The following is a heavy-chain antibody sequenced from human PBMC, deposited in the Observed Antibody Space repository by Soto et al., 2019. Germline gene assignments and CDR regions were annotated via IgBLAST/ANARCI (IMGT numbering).Heavy chain of an antibody. CDR3: AKSGGVAGLLEDAFDI. Sequence: SETLSLTCTVSGGSISSGDYYWSWIRQPPGKGLEWIGYIYYSGSTYYNPSLKSRVTISVDTSKNQFSLKLSSVTAADTAVYYCAKSGGVAGLLEDAFDIWGQGTMVTVSS. V-gene: IGHV4-30-4*01. J-gene: IGHJ3*02. CDR2: IYYSGST. CDR1: GGSISSGDYY. D-gene: IGHD6-19*01.